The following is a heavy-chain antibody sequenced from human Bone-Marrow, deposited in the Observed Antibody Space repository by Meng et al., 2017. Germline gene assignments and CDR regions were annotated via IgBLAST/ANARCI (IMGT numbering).Heavy chain of an antibody. D-gene: IGHD6-19*01. J-gene: IGHJ5*02. CDR1: GESVSSNSAA. CDR2: TYYRSKWYN. CDR3: ARDGGGSGWYVSWFDP. Sequence: QVQLQESGPGQVKPSQSLSLTCVIPGESVSSNSAAWNWIRQSPSRGLEWLGRTYYRSKWYNDYAVSVKSRITINPDTSKNQFSLQLNSVTPEDTAVYYCARDGGGSGWYVSWFDPWGQGTLVTVSS. V-gene: IGHV6-1*01.